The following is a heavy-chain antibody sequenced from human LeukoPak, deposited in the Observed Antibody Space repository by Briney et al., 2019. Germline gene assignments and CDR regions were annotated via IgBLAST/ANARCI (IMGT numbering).Heavy chain of an antibody. CDR2: ISGDGGST. V-gene: IGHV3-43*02. CDR3: AKDISPGRGWYYMDV. J-gene: IGHJ6*03. Sequence: GGSLRLSCAASGFTFDDYAMHWVRQAPGKGLEWVSLISGDGGSTYYADSVKGRFTISRDNSKNSLYLQMNSLRTEDTALYYCAKDISPGRGWYYMDVWGKGSMVTVSS. D-gene: IGHD1-14*01. CDR1: GFTFDDYA.